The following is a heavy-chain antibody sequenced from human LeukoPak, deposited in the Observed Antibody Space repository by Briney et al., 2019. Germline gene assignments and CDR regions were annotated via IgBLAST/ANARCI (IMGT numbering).Heavy chain of an antibody. V-gene: IGHV4-59*12. CDR3: ARGTTYYYDSSGYYSG. CDR2: IYYSGST. D-gene: IGHD3-22*01. CDR1: GGSISSYY. J-gene: IGHJ4*02. Sequence: SETLSLTCTVSGGSISSYYWSWIRQPPGKGLEWIGSIYYSGSTYYNPSLKSRVTISVDTSKNQFSLKLSSVTAADTAVYYCARGTTYYYDSSGYYSGWGQGTLVTVSS.